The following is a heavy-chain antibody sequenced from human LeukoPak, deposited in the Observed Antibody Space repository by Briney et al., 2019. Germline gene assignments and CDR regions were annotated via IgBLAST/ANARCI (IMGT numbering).Heavy chain of an antibody. CDR1: GGTFSSYA. CDR2: IIPMFGTA. CDR3: ARAAQLWFGFDY. J-gene: IGHJ4*02. V-gene: IGHV1-69*13. D-gene: IGHD5-18*01. Sequence: SVKVSCKASGGTFSSYAISWVRQAPGQGLEWMGGIIPMFGTANYAQKFQGRVTITADESTSTAYMELSSLRSEDTAVYYCARAAQLWFGFDYWGQGTLVTVSS.